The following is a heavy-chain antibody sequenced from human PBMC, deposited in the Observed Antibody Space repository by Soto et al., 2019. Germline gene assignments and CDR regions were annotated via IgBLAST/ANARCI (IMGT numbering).Heavy chain of an antibody. Sequence: GGSLRLSCAASGFTFSSYWMHWVRQAPGKGLVWVSRINSDGSRTSNADSVKGRFSISRDNAKNTLYLQMNSLRAEDTAVYYCARDGGRGGSGSYYNHDYWGQGTLVTVSS. CDR3: ARDGGRGGSGSYYNHDY. V-gene: IGHV3-74*01. J-gene: IGHJ4*02. CDR1: GFTFSSYW. CDR2: INSDGSRT. D-gene: IGHD3-10*01.